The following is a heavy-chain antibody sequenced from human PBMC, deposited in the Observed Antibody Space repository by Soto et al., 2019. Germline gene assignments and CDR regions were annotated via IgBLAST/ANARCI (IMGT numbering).Heavy chain of an antibody. J-gene: IGHJ4*02. CDR2: IYYSGST. CDR1: GGSISSGDYY. V-gene: IGHV4-30-4*01. CDR3: ARDPHQTYYYDSGSSGYFDY. Sequence: PSETLSLTCTVSGGSISSGDYYWSWIRQPPGKGLEWIGYIYYSGSTYYNPSLKSRVTISVDTSKNQFSLKLSSVTAADTAVYYCARDPHQTYYYDSGSSGYFDYWGQGTLVTVSS. D-gene: IGHD3-10*01.